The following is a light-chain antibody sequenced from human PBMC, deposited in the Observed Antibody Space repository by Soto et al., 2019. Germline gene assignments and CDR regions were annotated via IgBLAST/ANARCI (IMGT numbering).Light chain of an antibody. CDR3: QQYGTSPT. CDR1: QSVSSKY. V-gene: IGKV3-20*01. CDR2: GTS. Sequence: IVLTQSPGTLSLSAGERATLSCRASQSVSSKYLAWYQQKPGQAPRVLIYGTSIRASGVPERFSGGGSGTFFTLTISRMDPEYAAVYFCQQYGTSPTFGQGTKVDIK. J-gene: IGKJ1*01.